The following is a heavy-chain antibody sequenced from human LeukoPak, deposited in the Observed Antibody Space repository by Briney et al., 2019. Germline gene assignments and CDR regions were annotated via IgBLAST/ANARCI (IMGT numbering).Heavy chain of an antibody. CDR1: GFTFSSYW. J-gene: IGHJ4*02. V-gene: IGHV3-74*01. D-gene: IGHD7-27*01. CDR3: TRGTATGDDH. CDR2: INSDESSI. Sequence: GGSLRLSCAASGFTFSSYWMYWVRQAPGKGLVWVSRINSDESSISYADSVKGRFTISRDNAKNTLYLQMNSLRAEDTAVYYCTRGTATGDDHWGRGTLVTVSS.